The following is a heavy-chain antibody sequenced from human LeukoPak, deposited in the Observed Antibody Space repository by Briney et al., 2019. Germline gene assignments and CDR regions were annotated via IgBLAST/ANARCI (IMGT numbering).Heavy chain of an antibody. J-gene: IGHJ5*02. V-gene: IGHV5-51*01. CDR2: IYPGDSDT. CDR3: ARIRRYCSGGSCYYNWFDP. D-gene: IGHD2-15*01. Sequence: GESLKISCKGSGYSFTSYWIGWVRQMPGKGLEWIGIIYPGDSDTRYSPSFQGQVTISADKSISTAYLQWSSLKASDTAMYYCARIRRYCSGGSCYYNWFDPGAREPWSPSPQ. CDR1: GYSFTSYW.